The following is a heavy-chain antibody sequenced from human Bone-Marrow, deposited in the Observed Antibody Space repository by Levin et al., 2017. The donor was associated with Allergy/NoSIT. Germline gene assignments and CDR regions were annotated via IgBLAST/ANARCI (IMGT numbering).Heavy chain of an antibody. Sequence: GGSLRLSCATSGFTFSGYGLSWVRQAPGRGPEWVASLSHRDGYTYYADSVMGRFTISGDTSKNILYLQMDSLTAEDTAVYYCAKDMGITLVWGYFFGMDVWGQGTTVTVSS. V-gene: IGHV3-23*01. J-gene: IGHJ6*02. CDR1: GFTFSGYG. CDR3: AKDMGITLVWGYFFGMDV. D-gene: IGHD3-10*01. CDR2: LSHRDGYT.